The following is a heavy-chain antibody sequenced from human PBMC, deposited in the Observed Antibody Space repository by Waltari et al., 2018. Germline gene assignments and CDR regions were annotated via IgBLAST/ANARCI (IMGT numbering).Heavy chain of an antibody. D-gene: IGHD2-2*01. CDR2: IYYSGST. V-gene: IGHV4-59*08. CDR3: AGGNQLLYNWFDP. J-gene: IGHJ5*02. CDR1: GGSISSYY. Sequence: QVQLQESGPGLVKPSETLSLTCTVSGGSISSYYWSWIRQPPGKGLEWIGYIYYSGSTNYNPPLKSRVTISVDTSKTQFSLKLSSVTAADTAVYYCAGGNQLLYNWFDPWGQGTLVTVSS.